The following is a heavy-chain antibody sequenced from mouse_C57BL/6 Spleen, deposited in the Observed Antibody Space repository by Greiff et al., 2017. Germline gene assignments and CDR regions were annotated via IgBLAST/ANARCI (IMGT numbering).Heavy chain of an antibody. Sequence: VQLQQPGAELVKPGASVKLSCKASGYTFTSYWMHWVKQRPGRGLEWIGRIDPNSGGTKYNEKFKRKATLTVDKPSSTAYMQLSSLTSEDSAVYYCARKYDGSSSYWYFDGWGTGTTVTVSS. CDR3: ARKYDGSSSYWYFDG. CDR1: GYTFTSYW. V-gene: IGHV1-72*01. D-gene: IGHD1-1*01. CDR2: IDPNSGGT. J-gene: IGHJ1*03.